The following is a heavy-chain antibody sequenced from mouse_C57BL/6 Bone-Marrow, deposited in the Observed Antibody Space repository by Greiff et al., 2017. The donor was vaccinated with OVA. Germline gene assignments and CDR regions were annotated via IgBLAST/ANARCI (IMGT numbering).Heavy chain of an antibody. J-gene: IGHJ4*01. CDR2: IYPRSGNT. D-gene: IGHD4-1*02. CDR3: ARSNWDEGAYAMDY. CDR1: GYTFTSYG. V-gene: IGHV1-81*01. Sequence: ESGAELVRPGASVKLSCKASGYTFTSYGISWVKQRPGQGLEWIGEIYPRSGNTYYNEKFKGKATLTADKSSSTAYMELRSLTSEDSAVYFCARSNWDEGAYAMDYWGQGTSVTVSS.